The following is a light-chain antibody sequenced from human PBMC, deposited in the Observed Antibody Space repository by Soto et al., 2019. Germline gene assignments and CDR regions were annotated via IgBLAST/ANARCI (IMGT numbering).Light chain of an antibody. CDR1: QDMRNF. CDR3: QKYSSVPV. J-gene: IGKJ3*01. CDR2: AAS. Sequence: DIQMTQSPTSLSASVGDRVTITCRASQDMRNFVAWYQQKPGKTPKLLIYAASTLQSGVPSRFSGIGSGTDFPLAVNSLQPEDVATSSCQKYSSVPVFGPGTKVEIK. V-gene: IGKV1-27*01.